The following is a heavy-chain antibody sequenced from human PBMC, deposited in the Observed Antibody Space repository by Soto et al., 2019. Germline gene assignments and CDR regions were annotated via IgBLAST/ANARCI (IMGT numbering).Heavy chain of an antibody. CDR3: ARNGQQSSHY. D-gene: IGHD4-17*01. CDR2: IKQEGSEK. Sequence: ATGKGLEWVANIKQEGSEKYYVDSVKGRFNISRDNAKHSLYLQMNSLRAEYTAVYYCARNGQQSSHYWCQGTLVSVSS. V-gene: IGHV3-7*05. J-gene: IGHJ4*02.